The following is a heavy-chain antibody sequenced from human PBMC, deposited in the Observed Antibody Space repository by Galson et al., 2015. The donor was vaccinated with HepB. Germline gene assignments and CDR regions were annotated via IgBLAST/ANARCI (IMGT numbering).Heavy chain of an antibody. CDR2: SFFGGNT. D-gene: IGHD6-19*01. J-gene: IGHJ6*02. CDR3: ARHVGKGGSGWYGYYYGMDV. Sequence: ETLSLTRTVSGGSTSYYYWSWIRQPPGKGLEWIGYSFFGGNTNYNPSLKSRVSISGDTSKNQFSLKLSSVTAADTAVDYCARHVGKGGSGWYGYYYGMDVWGQGTTVTVSS. V-gene: IGHV4-59*08. CDR1: GGSTSYYY.